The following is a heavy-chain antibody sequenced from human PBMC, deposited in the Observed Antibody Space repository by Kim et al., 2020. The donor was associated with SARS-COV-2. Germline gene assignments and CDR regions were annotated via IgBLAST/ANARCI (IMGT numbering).Heavy chain of an antibody. CDR3: ARDSGYYGSGTYYD. Sequence: GGSLRLSCVASGFTFSSFAIHWVRQAPGKGLEWVAVISYDGNNKEHADSVKGRFVSSRDNSKNTLYLQMNSMRTEDTAVYYCARDSGYYGSGTYYDWGQGTLVTVSS. V-gene: IGHV3-30*09. CDR2: ISYDGNNK. CDR1: GFTFSSFA. D-gene: IGHD3-10*01. J-gene: IGHJ4*02.